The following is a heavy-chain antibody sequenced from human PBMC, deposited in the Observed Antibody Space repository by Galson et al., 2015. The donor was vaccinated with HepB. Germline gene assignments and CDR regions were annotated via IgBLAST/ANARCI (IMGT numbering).Heavy chain of an antibody. D-gene: IGHD3-10*01. CDR1: GFTFNTYS. V-gene: IGHV3-48*01. Sequence: SLRLSCAVSGFTFNTYSMNWVRQAPGKGLEWISYISTSSETIYYADSVKGRFIISRDNAKNSLYLQMNGLRADDTAIYYCARCPFRNYFGLGTYFDYWGQGSPVTVSS. CDR3: ARCPFRNYFGLGTYFDY. J-gene: IGHJ4*02. CDR2: ISTSSETI.